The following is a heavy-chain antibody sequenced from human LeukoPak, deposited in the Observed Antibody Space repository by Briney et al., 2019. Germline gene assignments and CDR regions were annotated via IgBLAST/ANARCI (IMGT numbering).Heavy chain of an antibody. CDR1: GFTFSSYW. D-gene: IGHD6-19*01. J-gene: IGHJ4*02. Sequence: QPGGCLRLSFAAPGFTFSSYWMTWVRQAPGKGLGLVANIKQEGREWKDVDSVKGRFTISRDNAKNSLYLQMNTLRDEDTAVYDCATGAGCGYWGQGTLVTVSS. CDR2: IKQEGREW. V-gene: IGHV3-7*03. CDR3: ATGAGCGY.